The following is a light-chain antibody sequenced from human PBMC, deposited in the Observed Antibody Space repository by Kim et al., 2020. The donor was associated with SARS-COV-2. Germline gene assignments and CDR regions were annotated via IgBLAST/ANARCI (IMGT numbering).Light chain of an antibody. Sequence: EIVLTQSPGTLSLSPGETATLSCRASQTISTSSLVWYQQKPGQAPRLLLYGASTRATGIPDKFSGSGSGTDFTLTISRLETEDFAVYYCQHYGTSPPYTFGQGTKLEI. CDR1: QTISTSS. J-gene: IGKJ2*01. V-gene: IGKV3-20*01. CDR3: QHYGTSPPYT. CDR2: GAS.